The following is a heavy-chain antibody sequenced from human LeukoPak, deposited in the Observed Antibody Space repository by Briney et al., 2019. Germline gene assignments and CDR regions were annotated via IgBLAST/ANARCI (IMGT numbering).Heavy chain of an antibody. V-gene: IGHV3-9*01. J-gene: IGHJ6*02. CDR1: GSTFDDYA. CDR3: VKDIRGYYYYGMDV. Sequence: HPGGSLRLSCAASGSTFDDYAMHWVRQAPGKGLEWVSGITWNSGSIGYADSVKGRFTISRDNAKSSLYLQMNSLRAEDTAFYYCVKDIRGYYYYGMDVWGQGTTVTVSS. CDR2: ITWNSGSI. D-gene: IGHD3-10*01.